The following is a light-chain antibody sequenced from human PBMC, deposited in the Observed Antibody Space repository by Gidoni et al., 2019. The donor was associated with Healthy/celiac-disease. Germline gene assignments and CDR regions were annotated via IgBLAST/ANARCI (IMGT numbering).Light chain of an antibody. Sequence: ALPSPAPVSGSPGQPITISCTGTTSDVGGYNYVSWYQQHPGKAPKLMIYEVSNRPSGVSNRFSGSKSGNTASLTISGLQAEDEADYYCSSYTSSSSWVFGGGTKLTVL. CDR3: SSYTSSSSWV. V-gene: IGLV2-14*01. J-gene: IGLJ3*02. CDR2: EVS. CDR1: TSDVGGYNY.